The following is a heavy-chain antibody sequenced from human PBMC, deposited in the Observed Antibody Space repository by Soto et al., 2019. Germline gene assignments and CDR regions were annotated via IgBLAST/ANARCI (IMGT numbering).Heavy chain of an antibody. CDR1: GDSVSSNSAA. Sequence: SQTLSLTCAISGDSVSSNSAAWNWIRQCPSRGLEWLGRTYYRSKWYNDYAVSVKSRITINPDTSKNQFSLQLNSVTPEDTAVYYCARGESLSAAAAGYNWFDPWGQGTLVTVSS. CDR3: ARGESLSAAAAGYNWFDP. V-gene: IGHV6-1*01. D-gene: IGHD6-13*01. CDR2: TYYRSKWYN. J-gene: IGHJ5*02.